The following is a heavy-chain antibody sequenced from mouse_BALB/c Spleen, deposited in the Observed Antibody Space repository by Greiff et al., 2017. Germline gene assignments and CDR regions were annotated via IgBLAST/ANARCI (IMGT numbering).Heavy chain of an antibody. D-gene: IGHD2-3*01. CDR1: GFTFSSYA. CDR3: ARGGGGYYLYYFDY. Sequence: EVKLVESGGGLVKPGGSLKLSCAASGFTFSSYAMSWVRQTPEKRLEWVASISSGGSTYYPDSVKGRFTISRDNARNILYLQMSSLRSEDTAMYYCARGGGGYYLYYFDYWGQGTTLTVSS. CDR2: ISSGGST. V-gene: IGHV5-6-5*01. J-gene: IGHJ2*01.